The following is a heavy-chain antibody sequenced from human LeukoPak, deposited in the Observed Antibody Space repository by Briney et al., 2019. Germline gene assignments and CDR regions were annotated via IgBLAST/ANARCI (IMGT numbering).Heavy chain of an antibody. CDR1: GFTFSSYG. CDR3: AKGPFFYYDASGYNYFDS. V-gene: IGHV3-30*02. J-gene: IGHJ4*02. Sequence: GGSLRLSCAASGFTFSSYGMHWVRQAPGKGLERVAFIRYDGSNKYYADSVKGRFTISRDNSKDTLYLQMNSLRVEDTAMYYCAKGPFFYYDASGYNYFDSWGQGTLVTVSS. CDR2: IRYDGSNK. D-gene: IGHD3-22*01.